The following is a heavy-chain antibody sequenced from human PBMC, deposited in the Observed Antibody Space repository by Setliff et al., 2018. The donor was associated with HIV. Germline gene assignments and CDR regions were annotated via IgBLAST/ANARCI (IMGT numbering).Heavy chain of an antibody. CDR1: EFALSGYS. Sequence: PGGSLRLSCAASEFALSGYSMSWVRQVPGKGLEWVSAIDPSGSRIFYSDSVKGRFTISRDNSKNTVFLQLNTLRPEVTAVYYCVRHVDSDTSGHPDWFDPWGQGTLVTVSS. CDR2: IDPSGSRI. D-gene: IGHD3-22*01. CDR3: VRHVDSDTSGHPDWFDP. J-gene: IGHJ5*02. V-gene: IGHV3-23*01.